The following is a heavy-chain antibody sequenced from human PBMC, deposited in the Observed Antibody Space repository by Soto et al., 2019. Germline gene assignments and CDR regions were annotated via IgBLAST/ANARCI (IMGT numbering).Heavy chain of an antibody. V-gene: IGHV4-30-4*01. CDR1: GGSISSGDYY. J-gene: IGHJ6*02. D-gene: IGHD5-18*01. CDR3: ARALIQLWPHYYYGMDV. Sequence: KTSETLSLTCTVSGGSISSGDYYWSWIRQPPGKGLEWIGYIYYSGSTYHNPSLKSRVTISVDTSKNQFSLKLSSVTAADTAMYYCARALIQLWPHYYYGMDVWGQGTTVTVS. CDR2: IYYSGST.